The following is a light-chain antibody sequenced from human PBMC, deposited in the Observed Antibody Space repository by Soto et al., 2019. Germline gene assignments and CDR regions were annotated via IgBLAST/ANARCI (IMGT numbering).Light chain of an antibody. J-gene: IGLJ1*01. CDR1: SSDVARYNY. V-gene: IGLV2-14*03. Sequence: QAVVTQPASVSGSPGQSITISCTGTSSDVARYNYVSWYQQHPGKAPKLMIYDVSNRPSGVSNRFSGSKSGNTASLTISGLRAEDEADYYCNSYTSSSTRVFGTGTKVTVL. CDR2: DVS. CDR3: NSYTSSSTRV.